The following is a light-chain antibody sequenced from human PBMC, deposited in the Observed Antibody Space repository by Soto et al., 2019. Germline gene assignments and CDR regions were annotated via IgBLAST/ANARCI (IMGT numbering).Light chain of an antibody. CDR2: GAS. CDR1: QSVSSN. J-gene: IGKJ1*01. CDR3: QQYNNWPPMA. Sequence: EIVMTQSPATLSVSPGERATLSCRASQSVSSNLAWYQQKPGQAPRLLIYGASTRATGIPARFSGSGSGTAFSITISSRQSEDFAVYYCQQYNNWPPMAFGQGTKVEIK. V-gene: IGKV3-15*01.